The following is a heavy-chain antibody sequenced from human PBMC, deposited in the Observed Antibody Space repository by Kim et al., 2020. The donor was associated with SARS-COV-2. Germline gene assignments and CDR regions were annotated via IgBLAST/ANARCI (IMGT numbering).Heavy chain of an antibody. D-gene: IGHD2-2*01. CDR3: AREGDCPSNSCYGEGFDP. Sequence: GGSLRLSCTDSGFTFSSYTMNWVRQAPGKGLEWVSSITSSNSNMYYADSLKGRFTVSRDNAKNSLYLQMNSLRAEDTAVYYCAREGDCPSNSCYGEGFDPWGQGTLVTVSS. V-gene: IGHV3-21*01. J-gene: IGHJ5*02. CDR1: GFTFSSYT. CDR2: ITSSNSNM.